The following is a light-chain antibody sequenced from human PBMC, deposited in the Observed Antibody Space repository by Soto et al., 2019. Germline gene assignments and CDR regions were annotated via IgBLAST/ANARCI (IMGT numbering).Light chain of an antibody. CDR3: QQCYPTRARN. V-gene: IGKV4-1*01. Sequence: DIVVTQSGDSLAESLSERATINCKSSQRVLSSSNNLNYLAWYQQKPGQPPKLLIYWASTRECGVPDRFSGRGSGTDFSLTISNLQAEDVAVSYCQQCYPTRARNIGRGTRLEI. CDR1: QRVLSSSNNLNY. CDR2: WAS. J-gene: IGKJ5*01.